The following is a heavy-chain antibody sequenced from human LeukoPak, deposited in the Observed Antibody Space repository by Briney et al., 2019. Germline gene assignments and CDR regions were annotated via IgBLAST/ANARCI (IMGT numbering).Heavy chain of an antibody. J-gene: IGHJ4*02. CDR2: IWYDGSNK. Sequence: GGSLRLSCAASGFTFSSYGMHWVRQAPGKGLEWVAVIWYDGSNKYYADSVKGRFTISRDNSKNTLHLQMNSLRAEDTAVYYCARDSGVTTLDYWGQGTLVTVSS. V-gene: IGHV3-33*01. CDR3: ARDSGVTTLDY. D-gene: IGHD4-11*01. CDR1: GFTFSSYG.